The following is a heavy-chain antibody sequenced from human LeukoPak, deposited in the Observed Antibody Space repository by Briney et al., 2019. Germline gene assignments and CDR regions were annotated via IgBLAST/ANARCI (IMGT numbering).Heavy chain of an antibody. CDR3: ARSILRYYFDSSGYYPYYFDY. Sequence: SETLSLTCTVSGGSISSYHWSWIRQPAGKGLEWLGRVYTSGSTNYNPSLKSRVTMSVATSKNQFSLKLSSVTAADTAVYYCARSILRYYFDSSGYYPYYFDYWGQGMLVTVSS. D-gene: IGHD3-22*01. CDR1: GGSISSYH. CDR2: VYTSGST. J-gene: IGHJ4*02. V-gene: IGHV4-4*07.